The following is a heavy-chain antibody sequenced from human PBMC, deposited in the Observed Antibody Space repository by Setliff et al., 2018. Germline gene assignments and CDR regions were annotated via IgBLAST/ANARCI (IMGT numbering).Heavy chain of an antibody. Sequence: PGGSLRLSCAASGFTFSTYSFNWVRQAPGKGLEWVSAISSTSTYIYYADSVKGRFTISRDNAKNTLYLQMNSLRDEDTAVYYCARDRGSDSCRGCDYMDVWGKGTTVTVSS. D-gene: IGHD2-2*01. CDR2: ISSTSTYI. CDR1: GFTFSTYS. V-gene: IGHV3-21*06. J-gene: IGHJ6*03. CDR3: ARDRGSDSCRGCDYMDV.